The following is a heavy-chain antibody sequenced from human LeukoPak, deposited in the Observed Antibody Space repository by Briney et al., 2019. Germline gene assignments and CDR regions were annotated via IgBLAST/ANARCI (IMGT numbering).Heavy chain of an antibody. V-gene: IGHV3-30*04. CDR2: ISYDGSNK. Sequence: PGRSLRLSCAASGFTFSTYAMHWVRQAPGKGLEWAALISYDGSNKYYADSVKGRFTISRDNSKNTLYLQMNSLRAEDTVVYYCAKDAFEGFGELLASGNAFDIWGQGTMVTVSS. CDR3: AKDAFEGFGELLASGNAFDI. D-gene: IGHD3-10*01. CDR1: GFTFSTYA. J-gene: IGHJ3*02.